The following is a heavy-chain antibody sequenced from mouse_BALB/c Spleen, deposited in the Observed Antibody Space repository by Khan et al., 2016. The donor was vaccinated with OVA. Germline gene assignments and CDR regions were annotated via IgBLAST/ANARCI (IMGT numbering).Heavy chain of an antibody. CDR1: GYTFTSYT. CDR3: VRDGAYHRNDGWFAY. V-gene: IGHV1-4*01. Sequence: QVQLQQSGAELARPGASVKMSCKASGYTFTSYTIHWIKLRPGQGLEWIGYINPSNGYSNYNQKFKDKVTLTADKSSTTAYMQLSSLTSDDSAVYNCVRDGAYHRNDGWFAYWGRGTLVTVSA. CDR2: INPSNGYS. J-gene: IGHJ3*01. D-gene: IGHD2-14*01.